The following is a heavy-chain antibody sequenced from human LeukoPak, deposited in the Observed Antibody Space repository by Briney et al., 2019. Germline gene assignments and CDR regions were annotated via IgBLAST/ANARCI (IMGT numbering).Heavy chain of an antibody. CDR2: ISSSGSTI. V-gene: IGHV3-48*04. D-gene: IGHD3-3*01. CDR1: GFTFSSYW. CDR3: TTAYFWSGLSYYYYYYMDV. J-gene: IGHJ6*03. Sequence: GGSLRLSCAASGFTFSSYWMNWVRQAPGKGLEWVSYISSSGSTIYYADSVKGRFTISRDNAKNSLYLQMNSLKTEDTAVYYCTTAYFWSGLSYYYYYYMDVWGKGTTVTVSS.